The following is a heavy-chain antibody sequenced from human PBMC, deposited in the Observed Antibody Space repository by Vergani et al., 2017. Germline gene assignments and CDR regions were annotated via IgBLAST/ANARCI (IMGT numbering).Heavy chain of an antibody. CDR2: IYYSGST. D-gene: IGHD3-22*01. Sequence: QVQLQESGPGLVKPSQTLSLTCTVSGGSISSGGYYWSWIRQHPGKGLEWIGYIYYSGSTYYNPSLKSRVTISVDTSKNQFSLKLSSVTAADTAVYYCARDDHSSGYDDPKHVGYFDLWGRGTLVTVSS. CDR1: GGSISSGGYY. V-gene: IGHV4-31*03. J-gene: IGHJ2*01. CDR3: ARDDHSSGYDDPKHVGYFDL.